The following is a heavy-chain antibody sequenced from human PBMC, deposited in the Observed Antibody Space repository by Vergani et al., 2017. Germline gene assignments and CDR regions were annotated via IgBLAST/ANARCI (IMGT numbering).Heavy chain of an antibody. CDR3: AIYIVGSADY. CDR2: INHSGSN. D-gene: IGHD1-26*01. V-gene: IGHV4-34*01. Sequence: QVQLQQWGAGLLKPSETLSLTCAVYGGSFSGYYWSGIRQPPGKGLEWIGEINHSGSNNYNPSLKSRVTISVDTSKNQFSLKLSSVTAADTAVYYCAIYIVGSADYWGQGTLVTVSS. CDR1: GGSFSGYY. J-gene: IGHJ4*02.